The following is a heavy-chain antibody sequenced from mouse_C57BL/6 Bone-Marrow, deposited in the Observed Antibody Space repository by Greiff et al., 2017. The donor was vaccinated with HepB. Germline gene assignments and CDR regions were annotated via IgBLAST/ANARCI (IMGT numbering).Heavy chain of an antibody. CDR2: IYPRSGNT. Sequence: QVQLKESGAELARPGASVKLSCKASGYTFTSYGISWVKQRTGQGLEWIGEIYPRSGNTYYNEKFKGKATLTADKSSSTAYMELRSLTSEDSAVYFCSHYYGSSYDFDYWGQGTTLTVSS. CDR3: SHYYGSSYDFDY. D-gene: IGHD1-1*01. V-gene: IGHV1-81*01. J-gene: IGHJ2*01. CDR1: GYTFTSYG.